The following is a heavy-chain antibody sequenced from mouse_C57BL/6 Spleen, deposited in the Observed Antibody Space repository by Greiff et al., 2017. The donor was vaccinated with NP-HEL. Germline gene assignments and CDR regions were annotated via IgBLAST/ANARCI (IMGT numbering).Heavy chain of an antibody. CDR1: GFTFSDYG. CDR3: ARAAVGYYLDY. Sequence: EVMLVESGGGLVKPGGSLKLSCAASGFTFSDYGMHWVRQAPEKGLEWVAYISSGSSTIYYADTVKGRFTISRDNAKNTLFLQMTSLRSEDTAMYYCARAAVGYYLDYWGQGTTLTVSS. CDR2: ISSGSSTI. J-gene: IGHJ2*01. D-gene: IGHD1-2*01. V-gene: IGHV5-17*01.